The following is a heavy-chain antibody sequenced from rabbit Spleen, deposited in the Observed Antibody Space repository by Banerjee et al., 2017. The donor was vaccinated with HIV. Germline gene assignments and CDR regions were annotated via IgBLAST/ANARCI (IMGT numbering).Heavy chain of an antibody. CDR3: ARDSYVSGWGFNL. V-gene: IGHV1S45*01. CDR1: GFSFSSSYY. CDR2: IYTGDGST. D-gene: IGHD4-1*01. J-gene: IGHJ4*01. Sequence: QEQLVESGGGLVQPEGSLTLTCTASGFSFSSSYYMCWVRQAPGKGLEWIACIYTGDGSTYYASWAKGRFTCSKTSSTTVTLQMTSLTVADTATYFCARDSYVSGWGFNLWGPGTLVTVS.